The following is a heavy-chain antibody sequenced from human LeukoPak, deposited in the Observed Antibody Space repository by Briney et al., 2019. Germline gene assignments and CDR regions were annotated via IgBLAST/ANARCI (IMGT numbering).Heavy chain of an antibody. D-gene: IGHD1-14*01. Sequence: GGSLRLSCAAPGFTFSSYSMNWVRQAPGKGLEWVSSISSSSSYIYYADSVKGRFTISRDNAKNSLYLQMNSLRAEDTAVYYCARDGPVTQAYWGQGTLVTVSS. CDR2: ISSSSSYI. CDR3: ARDGPVTQAY. J-gene: IGHJ4*02. CDR1: GFTFSSYS. V-gene: IGHV3-21*01.